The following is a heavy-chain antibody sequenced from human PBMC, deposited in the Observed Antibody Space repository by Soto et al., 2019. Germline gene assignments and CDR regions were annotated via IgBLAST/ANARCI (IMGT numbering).Heavy chain of an antibody. Sequence: QITLKESGPTLVRPTQTLTLTCTFSGFSLSTSGVGVGWIRQPPGKDLEWLALIYWDDDKRYSPSLKSRRTITKDTSKNQVVLTMTNMDPVDTATYYCAHSRCGGDCLQSYSSHYYYGMDVWGQGTTVTVSS. CDR2: IYWDDDK. V-gene: IGHV2-5*02. D-gene: IGHD2-21*02. CDR3: AHSRCGGDCLQSYSSHYYYGMDV. CDR1: GFSLSTSGVG. J-gene: IGHJ6*02.